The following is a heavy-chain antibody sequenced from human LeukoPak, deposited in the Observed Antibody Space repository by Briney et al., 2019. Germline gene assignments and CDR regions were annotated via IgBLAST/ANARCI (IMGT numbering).Heavy chain of an antibody. CDR3: ARGVPNGD. Sequence: GGSLRLSCATSGFMFGMHAMSWVRQAPGKGLEWVSGIGHGGDGRFYADSVKDRFTISRDNSRNTLYLQMNSLRAEDTALYYCARGVPNGDWGQGTLVTVSS. D-gene: IGHD4-17*01. CDR1: GFMFGMHA. V-gene: IGHV3-23*01. CDR2: IGHGGDGR. J-gene: IGHJ4*02.